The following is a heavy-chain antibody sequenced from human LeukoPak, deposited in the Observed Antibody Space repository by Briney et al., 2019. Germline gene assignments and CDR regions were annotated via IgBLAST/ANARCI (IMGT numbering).Heavy chain of an antibody. Sequence: ASVKVSCKASGGTFSSYAISWVRQAPGQGLEWMGRIIPILGIANYAQKFQGRVTITADKSTSTAYMELSSLRSEDTAVYYCARDTQAVADYYFDYWGQGTLVTVSS. J-gene: IGHJ4*02. V-gene: IGHV1-69*04. CDR3: ARDTQAVADYYFDY. D-gene: IGHD6-19*01. CDR2: IIPILGIA. CDR1: GGTFSSYA.